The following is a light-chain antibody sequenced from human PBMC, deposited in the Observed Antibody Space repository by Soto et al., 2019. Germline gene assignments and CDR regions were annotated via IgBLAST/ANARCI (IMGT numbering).Light chain of an antibody. CDR3: QQYNNWPRT. J-gene: IGKJ1*01. Sequence: EIMMTQSPATLSVSPGERATLSCWASQSVSSNLAWYQQKPGQAPRLLIYGASTRATGIPARFSGSGSGTEFTLTITSLQSEDFALYYCQQYNNWPRTFGQGPKVEIK. CDR1: QSVSSN. V-gene: IGKV3-15*01. CDR2: GAS.